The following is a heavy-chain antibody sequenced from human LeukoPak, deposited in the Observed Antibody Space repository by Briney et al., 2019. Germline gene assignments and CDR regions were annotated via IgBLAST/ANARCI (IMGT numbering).Heavy chain of an antibody. D-gene: IGHD4-17*01. CDR1: GGSLSSYY. Sequence: PSETLSLTCTVSGGSLSSYYWIWIRQPAGKGLEWLGRIQTSGNADYNPSLKSRVTMSVDTSKNQFSLRLRSVTAADTAVYYCARDPGDYNHDWYFDLWGRGTLVTVSS. CDR2: IQTSGNA. J-gene: IGHJ2*01. CDR3: ARDPGDYNHDWYFDL. V-gene: IGHV4-4*07.